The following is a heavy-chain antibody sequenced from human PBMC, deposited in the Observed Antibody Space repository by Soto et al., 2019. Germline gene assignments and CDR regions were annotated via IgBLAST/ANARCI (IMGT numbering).Heavy chain of an antibody. J-gene: IGHJ4*02. V-gene: IGHV3-23*01. CDR3: APRYCSSTSCYPY. D-gene: IGHD2-2*01. Sequence: GGSLRLSCASSGFTFEDYDMSWVRQAPGKGLEWVSAINGSGGSTYYADSVKGRFTISRDNSKNTLYLQMNSLRAEDTAVYYCAPRYCSSTSCYPYWGQGTLVTVSS. CDR2: INGSGGST. CDR1: GFTFEDYD.